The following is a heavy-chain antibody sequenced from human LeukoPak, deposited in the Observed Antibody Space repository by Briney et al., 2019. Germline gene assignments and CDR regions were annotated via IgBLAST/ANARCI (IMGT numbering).Heavy chain of an antibody. CDR3: AKLVVVPAAINSY. Sequence: GGSLRLSCAASGFTFSSYGMHWVRQAPGKGLEWVAVIWYDGSNKYYADSVKGRFTISRDNSKNTLYLQMNSLRAEDTAVYYCAKLVVVPAAINSYWGQGTLVTVSS. CDR2: IWYDGSNK. J-gene: IGHJ4*02. D-gene: IGHD2-2*02. V-gene: IGHV3-33*06. CDR1: GFTFSSYG.